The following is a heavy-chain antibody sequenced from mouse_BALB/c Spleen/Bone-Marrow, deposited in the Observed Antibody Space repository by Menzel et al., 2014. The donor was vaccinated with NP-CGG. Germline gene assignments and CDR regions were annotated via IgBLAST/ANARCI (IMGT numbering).Heavy chain of an antibody. CDR2: INPYNGDT. J-gene: IGHJ4*01. Sequence: VQLQQSGPELVKPGGSVKISCKTSGYSFTGYFMNWLKQSHGKSLEWIGRINPYNGDTFYNQKFKGKATLTVDKSSSTAHMELLSLTSEDSAVYYCGRSKYGNYDAMDYWGQGTSVTVSS. D-gene: IGHD2-10*02. CDR1: GYSFTGYF. CDR3: GRSKYGNYDAMDY. V-gene: IGHV1-37*01.